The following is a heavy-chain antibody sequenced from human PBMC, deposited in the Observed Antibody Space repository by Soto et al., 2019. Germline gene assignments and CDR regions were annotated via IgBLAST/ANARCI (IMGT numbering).Heavy chain of an antibody. D-gene: IGHD3-22*01. CDR3: ARDNTGSSGYYDGYYFDY. CDR2: ISSSSSYI. Sequence: PGGSLRLSCAASGFTFSSYSMNWVRQAPGKGLEWVSSISSSSSYIYYADSVKGRFTISRDNAKNSLYLQMNSLRAEDTAVYYCARDNTGSSGYYDGYYFDYWGQGTLVTVSS. V-gene: IGHV3-21*01. CDR1: GFTFSSYS. J-gene: IGHJ4*02.